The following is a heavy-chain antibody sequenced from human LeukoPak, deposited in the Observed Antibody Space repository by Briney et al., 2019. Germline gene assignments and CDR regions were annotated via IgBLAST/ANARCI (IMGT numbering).Heavy chain of an antibody. J-gene: IGHJ4*02. D-gene: IGHD6-25*01. Sequence: PGGSLRLSCAASGFTFSSYGMHWVRQAPGKGPEWVAFIRYDGSNKYYADSVKGRFTISRDNSKNTLYLQMNSLRAEDTAVYYCAKDQGQRDYFDYWGQGTLVTVSS. V-gene: IGHV3-30*02. CDR2: IRYDGSNK. CDR3: AKDQGQRDYFDY. CDR1: GFTFSSYG.